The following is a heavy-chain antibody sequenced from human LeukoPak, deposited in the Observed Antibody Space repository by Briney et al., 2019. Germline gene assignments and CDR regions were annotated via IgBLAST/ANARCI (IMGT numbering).Heavy chain of an antibody. Sequence: PSGTLSLTCAVSGDSISRSNWWSWVRQPPGKGLEWIGEIIHSGTTNYNPSLKSRVTISVDKSKNHFSLKLSSVTAADTAVYFCARREDSPAGGIFDYWGQGTLVTVSS. V-gene: IGHV4-4*02. D-gene: IGHD3-16*01. CDR2: IIHSGTT. CDR3: ARREDSPAGGIFDY. CDR1: GDSISRSNW. J-gene: IGHJ4*02.